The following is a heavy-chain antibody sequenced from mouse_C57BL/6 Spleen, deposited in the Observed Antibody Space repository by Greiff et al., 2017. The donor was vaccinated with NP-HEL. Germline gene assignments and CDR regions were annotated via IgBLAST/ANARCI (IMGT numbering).Heavy chain of an antibody. CDR2: IYPSDSET. CDR1: GYTFTSYW. D-gene: IGHD1-1*01. J-gene: IGHJ1*03. V-gene: IGHV1-61*01. CDR3: ARSPYGSSFLYWYFDV. Sequence: QVQLQQPGAELVRPGSSVKLSCKASGYTFTSYWMDWVKQRPGQGLEWIGNIYPSDSETHYNQKFKDKATLTVDKSSSTAYMQLSSLTSEDSAVYYCARSPYGSSFLYWYFDVWGTGTTVTVSS.